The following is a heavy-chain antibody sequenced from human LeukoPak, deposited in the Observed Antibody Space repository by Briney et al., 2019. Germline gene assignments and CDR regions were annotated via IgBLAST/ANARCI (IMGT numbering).Heavy chain of an antibody. J-gene: IGHJ5*02. Sequence: SETLSLTCTVSGGSISSGGYYWSWIRQPPGKGLEWIGYIYYSGSTNYNPSLKSRVTISVDTSKNQFSLKLSSVTAADTAVYYCARDPGMVGATNWFDPWGQGTLVTVSS. CDR3: ARDPGMVGATNWFDP. D-gene: IGHD1-26*01. CDR2: IYYSGST. CDR1: GGSISSGGYY. V-gene: IGHV4-61*08.